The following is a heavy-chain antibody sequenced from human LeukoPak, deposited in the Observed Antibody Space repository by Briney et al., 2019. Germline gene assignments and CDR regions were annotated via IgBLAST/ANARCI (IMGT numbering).Heavy chain of an antibody. Sequence: SETLSLTCTVSGGSISSYYWSWIRQPAGKGLEWIGRIYTSGSTNYNPSLKSRVTMPVDTSKNQFSLKLSSVTAADTAVYYCARELELERRFANWYHYYMDVWGIGTTVTISS. CDR2: IYTSGST. CDR1: GGSISSYY. J-gene: IGHJ6*03. V-gene: IGHV4-4*07. D-gene: IGHD1-1*01. CDR3: ARELELERRFANWYHYYMDV.